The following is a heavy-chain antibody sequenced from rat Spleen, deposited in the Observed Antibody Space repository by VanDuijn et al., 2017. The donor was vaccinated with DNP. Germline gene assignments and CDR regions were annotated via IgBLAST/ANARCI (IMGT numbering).Heavy chain of an antibody. J-gene: IGHJ1*01. Sequence: EVQLQESGPGLVKPSQSLSLTCSVTGYSITSSYRWNWIRKFPGNKLEWMGYINSAGSTHYNPSLKSRISITRDTSKNQFFLHLHSVTTEDTAAFYCARQNIVRDWFFDFWGPGTMVTVSS. CDR1: GYSITSSYR. CDR3: ARQNIVRDWFFDF. D-gene: IGHD4-3*01. CDR2: INSAGST. V-gene: IGHV3-3*01.